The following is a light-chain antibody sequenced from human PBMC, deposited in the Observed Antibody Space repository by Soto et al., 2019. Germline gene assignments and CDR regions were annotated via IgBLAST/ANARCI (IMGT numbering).Light chain of an antibody. CDR1: SSDVGSYNL. CDR2: EVS. CDR3: CSYAGSSTFPYV. J-gene: IGLJ1*01. V-gene: IGLV2-23*02. Sequence: QSVLTQSASVSGSPGQSITISCTGTSSDVGSYNLVSWYQRHPGQAPKLMIYEVSKRPSGVSNRFSGSKSGNTASLTISGLQAEDEADYYCCSYAGSSTFPYVFGTGTKVTVL.